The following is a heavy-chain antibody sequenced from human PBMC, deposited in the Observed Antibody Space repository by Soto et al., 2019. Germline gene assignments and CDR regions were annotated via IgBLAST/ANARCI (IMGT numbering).Heavy chain of an antibody. J-gene: IGHJ3*02. V-gene: IGHV3-72*01. D-gene: IGHD6-25*01. CDR3: SRSPAGNVFDI. CDR1: GVTLSDYY. CDR2: IRTKVNSDTT. Sequence: PGXSLELSGAASGVTLSDYYVDWVVQAPGKGLEWVGRIRTKVNSDTTEYAASVKGRFTVSRDDSKNSLYLQMNSLKTEDTALYYCSRSPAGNVFDIWGQGTMVTVS.